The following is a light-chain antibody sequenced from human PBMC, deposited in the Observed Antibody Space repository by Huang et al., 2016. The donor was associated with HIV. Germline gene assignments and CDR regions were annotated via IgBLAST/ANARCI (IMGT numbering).Light chain of an antibody. J-gene: IGKJ2*01. CDR2: DAS. V-gene: IGKV1-5*01. CDR1: QSISSW. CDR3: QQYDSYPLT. Sequence: DIHMTQSPSTLSASVGDRVTITCRASQSISSWLAWYQQKPGKAPELLIYDASTLESGVPSSVSGSGSGTEFTLTISSLQPDNFATYYCQQYDSYPLTFGQGTKLEIK.